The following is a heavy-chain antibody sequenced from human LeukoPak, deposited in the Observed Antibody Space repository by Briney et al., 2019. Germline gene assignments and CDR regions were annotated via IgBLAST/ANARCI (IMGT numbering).Heavy chain of an antibody. CDR2: IYYSGST. D-gene: IGHD6-13*01. V-gene: IGHV4-59*01. CDR3: ARRSYLDSSSSNWFDP. J-gene: IGHJ5*02. Sequence: SETLSLTCTVSGGSISSYYWSWIRQPPGKGREWIGYIYYSGSTNYNPSLKSRVTISVDTSKNQFSLKLSSVTAADTAVYYCARRSYLDSSSSNWFDPWGQGTLVTVSS. CDR1: GGSISSYY.